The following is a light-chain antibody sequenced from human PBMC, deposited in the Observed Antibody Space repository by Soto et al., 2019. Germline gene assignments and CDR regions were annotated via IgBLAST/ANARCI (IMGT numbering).Light chain of an antibody. Sequence: QSALAQPASVSGSPGQSITISCAGTNRDVGGYNYVSWYQQYPGKAPKLIIYEVTYRPSGVSNRFSGSKSGNTASLTISGLQAEDEADYYCNSYSSSSALDVIFGGGTKLTVL. V-gene: IGLV2-14*01. J-gene: IGLJ2*01. CDR2: EVT. CDR1: NRDVGGYNY. CDR3: NSYSSSSALDVI.